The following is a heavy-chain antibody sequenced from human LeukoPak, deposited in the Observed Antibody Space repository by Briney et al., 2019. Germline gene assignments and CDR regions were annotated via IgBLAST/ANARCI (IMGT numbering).Heavy chain of an antibody. Sequence: PGGSLRLSCAASGSTFSSYAMSWVRQAPGKGLEWVSAISGSGGSTYYADSVKGRFTISRDNSKNTLYLQMNSLRAEDTAVYYCAKDEKLKDTAMVIPHYYYYMDVWGKGTTVTVSS. J-gene: IGHJ6*03. CDR1: GSTFSSYA. CDR3: AKDEKLKDTAMVIPHYYYYMDV. V-gene: IGHV3-23*01. CDR2: ISGSGGST. D-gene: IGHD5-18*01.